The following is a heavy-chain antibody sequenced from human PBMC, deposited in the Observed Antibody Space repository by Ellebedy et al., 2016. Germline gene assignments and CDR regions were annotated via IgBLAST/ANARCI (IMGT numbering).Heavy chain of an antibody. D-gene: IGHD6-19*01. CDR2: FDPEDGET. Sequence: ASVKVSCKVSGYTLTDLSMHWVRQAPGKGLEWMGGFDPEDGETIYAQKFQGRVTMTEDTSTDTAYMELSSLRSEDTAVYYCATVSRGAVAGRGFDYWGQGTLVTVSS. J-gene: IGHJ4*02. CDR3: ATVSRGAVAGRGFDY. V-gene: IGHV1-24*01. CDR1: GYTLTDLS.